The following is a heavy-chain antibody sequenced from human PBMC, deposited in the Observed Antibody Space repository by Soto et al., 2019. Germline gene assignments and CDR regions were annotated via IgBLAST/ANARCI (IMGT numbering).Heavy chain of an antibody. Sequence: PGESLTLSCAASGFTFSSYSMNWVRQAPGKGLEWVSSISSSSSYIYYADSVKGRFTISRDNAKNSPYLQMHSLRAEDTAVYYCERDVDSSGYYSDYWGQGTLVTVSS. CDR1: GFTFSSYS. CDR3: ERDVDSSGYYSDY. J-gene: IGHJ4*02. V-gene: IGHV3-21*01. D-gene: IGHD3-22*01. CDR2: ISSSSSYI.